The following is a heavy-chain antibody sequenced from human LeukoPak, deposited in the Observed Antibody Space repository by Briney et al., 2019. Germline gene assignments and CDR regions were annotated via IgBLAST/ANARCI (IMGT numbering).Heavy chain of an antibody. D-gene: IGHD3-10*01. CDR2: ISTSSSSI. J-gene: IGHJ4*02. Sequence: PGGSLRLSCAASGFTFSGHSMNWVRQAPGKGLEWVSYISTSSSSIYYADSVKGRFTISRDNAKNSLYLQMNSLRVEDTAVYYCARDRGPTDYWGQGTLVTVSS. CDR3: ARDRGPTDY. CDR1: GFTFSGHS. V-gene: IGHV3-48*04.